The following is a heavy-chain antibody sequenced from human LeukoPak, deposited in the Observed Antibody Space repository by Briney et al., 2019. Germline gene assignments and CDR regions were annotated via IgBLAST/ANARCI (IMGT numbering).Heavy chain of an antibody. V-gene: IGHV3-73*01. Sequence: GGPLKLSCAASGFTFSGSAMHWVRQASGKGLEWVGRIRSKANSYATAYAASVKGRFTISRDDSKNTAYLQMNSLKTEDTAVYYCTRGSYYDFWSGQGDFDYWGQGTLVTVSS. CDR3: TRGSYYDFWSGQGDFDY. D-gene: IGHD3-3*01. CDR2: IRSKANSYAT. CDR1: GFTFSGSA. J-gene: IGHJ4*02.